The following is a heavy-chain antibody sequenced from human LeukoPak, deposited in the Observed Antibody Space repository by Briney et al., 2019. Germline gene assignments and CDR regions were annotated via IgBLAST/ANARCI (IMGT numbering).Heavy chain of an antibody. Sequence: SETLSLTCTVSGGSISSYYWGWIRQPPGKGLEWIGSIYYSGSTYYNPSLKSRVTISVDTSKTQYSLKLSSVTAADTAVYYCARVARGGSYSYGYIEYYYYYYMDVWGKGTTVTVSS. CDR3: ARVARGGSYSYGYIEYYYYYYMDV. D-gene: IGHD5-18*01. J-gene: IGHJ6*03. V-gene: IGHV4-39*01. CDR2: IYYSGST. CDR1: GGSISSYY.